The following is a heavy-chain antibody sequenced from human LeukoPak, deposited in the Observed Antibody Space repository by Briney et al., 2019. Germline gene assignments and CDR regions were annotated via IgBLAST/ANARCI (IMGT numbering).Heavy chain of an antibody. D-gene: IGHD5-12*01. V-gene: IGHV3-48*03. Sequence: GGSLRLSCAASGFTFSSYEMNWVRQAPGKGLEWVSYISSSGSTIYYADSVKGRFTISRDNAKNSLYLQMNSLRAKDTAVYYCARVEASGYDYGAFDYWGQGTLVTVSS. CDR1: GFTFSSYE. CDR2: ISSSGSTI. J-gene: IGHJ4*02. CDR3: ARVEASGYDYGAFDY.